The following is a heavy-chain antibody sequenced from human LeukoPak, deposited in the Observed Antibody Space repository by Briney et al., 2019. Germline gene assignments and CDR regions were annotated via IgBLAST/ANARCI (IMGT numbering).Heavy chain of an antibody. V-gene: IGHV3-7*03. CDR3: ARDRSTPEVRGGGEIDY. CDR1: GFMFSSYW. J-gene: IGHJ4*02. Sequence: GGSVRLSCAASGFMFSSYWMSWVRQAPGKGLEWVTNIKQDGSEKHYLDSVKGRFTTSRDNAKNSLYLQMNNLRAEDTAVYYCARDRSTPEVRGGGEIDYWGQGTLVTVSS. CDR2: IKQDGSEK. D-gene: IGHD3-10*01.